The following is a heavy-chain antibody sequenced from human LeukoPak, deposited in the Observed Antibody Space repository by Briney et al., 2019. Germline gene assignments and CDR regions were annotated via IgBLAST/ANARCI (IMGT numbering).Heavy chain of an antibody. CDR2: ISGSGGST. CDR1: GFTFSSYA. Sequence: GGSLRLSCAASGFTFSSYAMSWVRQAPGKGLEWVSAISGSGGSTYYADSVKGRFTTSRDNSENTLYLQMNSLRAEDTAVYYCAKDILSEDRYYYDSSGYFQEFRDYWAQGTLVTVSS. V-gene: IGHV3-23*01. J-gene: IGHJ4*02. CDR3: AKDILSEDRYYYDSSGYFQEFRDY. D-gene: IGHD3-22*01.